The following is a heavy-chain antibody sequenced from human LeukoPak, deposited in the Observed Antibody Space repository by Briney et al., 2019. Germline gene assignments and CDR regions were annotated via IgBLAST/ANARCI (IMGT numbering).Heavy chain of an antibody. CDR1: GFTFSSYG. V-gene: IGHV3-23*01. J-gene: IGHJ6*03. D-gene: IGHD6-19*01. CDR3: AKGGNSGRTYYYCCMDV. Sequence: GGSLRLSCAASGFTFSSYGMSWVRQAPGEGLEWVSSISGSGGSTYYADSVKGRFTISRDSSKNTVYLQMNGLRAEDTAVYYCAKGGNSGRTYYYCCMDVWGKGTTVTVSS. CDR2: ISGSGGST.